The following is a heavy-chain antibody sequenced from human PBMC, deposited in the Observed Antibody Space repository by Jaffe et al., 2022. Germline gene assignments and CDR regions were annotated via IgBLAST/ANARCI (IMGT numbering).Heavy chain of an antibody. CDR1: GYTFTSYD. J-gene: IGHJ3*02. D-gene: IGHD3-3*01. Sequence: QVQLVQSGAEVKKPGASVKVSCKASGYTFTSYDINWVRQATGQGLEWMGWMNPNSGNTGYAQKFQGRVTMTRNTSISTAYMELSSLRSEDTAVYYCARGRFHAYDFWSGYYMGVGFGLYGVDAFDIWGQGTMVTVSS. CDR2: MNPNSGNT. CDR3: ARGRFHAYDFWSGYYMGVGFGLYGVDAFDI. V-gene: IGHV1-8*01.